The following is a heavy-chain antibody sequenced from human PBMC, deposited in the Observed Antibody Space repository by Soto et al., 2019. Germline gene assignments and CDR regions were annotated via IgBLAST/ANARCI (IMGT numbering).Heavy chain of an antibody. CDR1: GFTFSSYA. CDR3: AKDQAMIVVTYFDY. Sequence: PGGSLRLSCAASGFTFSSYAMSWVRQAPGKGLEWVSAISGSGGSTYYADSAKGRFTISRDNSKNTLYLQMNSLRAEDTAVYYCAKDQAMIVVTYFDYWGQGTLVTVSS. D-gene: IGHD3-22*01. J-gene: IGHJ4*02. V-gene: IGHV3-23*01. CDR2: ISGSGGST.